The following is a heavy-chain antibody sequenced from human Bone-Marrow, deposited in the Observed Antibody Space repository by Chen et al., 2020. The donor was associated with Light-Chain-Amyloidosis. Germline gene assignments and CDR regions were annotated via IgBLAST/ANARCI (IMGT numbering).Heavy chain of an antibody. D-gene: IGHD3-16*01. V-gene: IGHV3-7*01. CDR2: IKEDGSEK. J-gene: IGHJ3*02. Sequence: EVQLVESGGGLVQPGGSLRLSCAASGFTFSRYWMSWVRQAPGKGLEWVTNIKEDGSEKYYVDSVKGRFTISRDNAKNSVYLQMNSLKDEDTALYYCASYNGGAALNIWGQGTMVTVSS. CDR1: GFTFSRYW. CDR3: ASYNGGAALNI.